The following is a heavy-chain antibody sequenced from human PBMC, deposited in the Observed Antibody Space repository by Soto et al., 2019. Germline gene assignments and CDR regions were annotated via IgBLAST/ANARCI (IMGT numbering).Heavy chain of an antibody. J-gene: IGHJ4*02. CDR2: IYPGDSDT. CDR1: GYSFASHW. V-gene: IGHV5-51*01. D-gene: IGHD1-26*01. Sequence: GESLKISCNGSGYSFASHWVAWGRQMPEKGLEWIGTIYPGDSDTKYSSAFRGHVTISADTSVSTAYLQWRSLEATDSAIYYCARYSGSYWHYLDFWGQGTLVTVSS. CDR3: ARYSGSYWHYLDF.